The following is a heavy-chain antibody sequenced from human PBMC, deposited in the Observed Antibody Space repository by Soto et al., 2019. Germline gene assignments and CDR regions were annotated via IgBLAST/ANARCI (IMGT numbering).Heavy chain of an antibody. Sequence: PGGSLRLSCAASGFTFSSYAMSWVRQAPGKGLEWVSAISGSGGSTYYADSVKGRFTISGDNSKNTLYLQMNSLRAEDTAVYYCAMVRGVINDLYIWGQGTMVTVSS. J-gene: IGHJ3*02. CDR1: GFTFSSYA. V-gene: IGHV3-23*01. CDR3: AMVRGVINDLYI. D-gene: IGHD3-10*01. CDR2: ISGSGGST.